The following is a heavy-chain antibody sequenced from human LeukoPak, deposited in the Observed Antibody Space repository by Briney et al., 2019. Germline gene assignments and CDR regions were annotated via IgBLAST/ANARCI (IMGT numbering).Heavy chain of an antibody. CDR1: GFTFSSYG. D-gene: IGHD1-14*01. J-gene: IGHJ6*03. Sequence: GGPLRLSCAASGFTFSSYGMHWVRQAPGKGLEWVAFIRYDGSNKYYADSVKGRFTISRDNSKNTLYLQMNSLRAEDTAVYYCAKIRTPYYYYYMDVWGKGTTVTVSS. CDR3: AKIRTPYYYYYMDV. CDR2: IRYDGSNK. V-gene: IGHV3-30*02.